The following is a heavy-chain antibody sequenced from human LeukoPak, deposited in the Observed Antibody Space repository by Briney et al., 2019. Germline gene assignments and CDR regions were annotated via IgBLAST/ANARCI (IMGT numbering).Heavy chain of an antibody. V-gene: IGHV1-46*01. Sequence: GASVKVSCKASGYTFTSYYMHWVRQAPGQGLEWMGIINPSGGSTSYAQKFQGRVTMTRDTSISTAYMELSRLRSDDTAVYYCARDLVTMVRGEGWFDPWGQGTLVTVSS. CDR2: INPSGGST. CDR3: ARDLVTMVRGEGWFDP. J-gene: IGHJ5*02. CDR1: GYTFTSYY. D-gene: IGHD3-10*01.